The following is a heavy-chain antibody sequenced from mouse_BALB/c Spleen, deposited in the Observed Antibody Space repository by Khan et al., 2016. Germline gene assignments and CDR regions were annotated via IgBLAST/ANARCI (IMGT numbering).Heavy chain of an antibody. J-gene: IGHJ3*01. Sequence: EVQLQESGPDLVKPSQSLSLTCTVTGYSITSGYYWNWIRQFPGNKLEWMGYISYDGSNNYNPSLKNRISITRDTSKNQFFLKLDSVTTEDTATYYCATYGNYGGFAYWGQGTLVTVSA. V-gene: IGHV3-6*02. CDR3: ATYGNYGGFAY. CDR1: GYSITSGYY. CDR2: ISYDGSN. D-gene: IGHD2-1*01.